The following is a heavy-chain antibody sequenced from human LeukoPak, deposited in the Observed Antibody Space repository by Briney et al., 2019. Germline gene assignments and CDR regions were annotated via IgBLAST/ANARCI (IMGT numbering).Heavy chain of an antibody. CDR3: VRTVVTARGWFDP. J-gene: IGHJ5*02. Sequence: SETLSLTCTVSGYSISSNYYWGWIRQSPEKGLEWIGNIFHSGSCFYNPSLKSRVTISLDTSKNQLSLKLNSVTVADTAVYYCVRTVVTARGWFDPWGQGTLVTVSS. CDR1: GYSISSNYY. D-gene: IGHD2-21*02. CDR2: IFHSGSC. V-gene: IGHV4-38-2*02.